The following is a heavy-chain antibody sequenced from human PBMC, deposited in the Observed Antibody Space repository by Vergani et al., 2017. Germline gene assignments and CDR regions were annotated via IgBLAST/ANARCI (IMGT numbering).Heavy chain of an antibody. V-gene: IGHV1-46*01. J-gene: IGHJ5*02. D-gene: IGHD2-2*01. CDR1: GYTFTSYY. CDR2: INPSGGST. Sequence: QVQLVQSGAEVKKPGASVKVSFKASGYTFTSYYMHWVRQAPGQGLEWMGIINPSGGSTSYAQKFQGRVTMTRDTSTSTVYMELSSLRSEATAVYYCARDSRYCSSTSCYVGRDWFDPWGQGTVVTVSS. CDR3: ARDSRYCSSTSCYVGRDWFDP.